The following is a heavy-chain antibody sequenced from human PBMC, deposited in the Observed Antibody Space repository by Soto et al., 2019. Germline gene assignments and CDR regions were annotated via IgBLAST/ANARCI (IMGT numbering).Heavy chain of an antibody. J-gene: IGHJ5*02. D-gene: IGHD3-3*01. CDR1: GGSINSGDYY. Sequence: QVQLQESGPGLVKPSQTLSLTCTVSGGSINSGDYYWSWIRQTPGKGLEWIGYVYYSGRTYYNPSLTSHLSMTIDTSKKQFSLKLDSVTAADTAVYHCAREVDSSSIFGVVTNTFDPWGLGTLVTVSS. CDR3: AREVDSSSIFGVVTNTFDP. CDR2: VYYSGRT. V-gene: IGHV4-30-4*01.